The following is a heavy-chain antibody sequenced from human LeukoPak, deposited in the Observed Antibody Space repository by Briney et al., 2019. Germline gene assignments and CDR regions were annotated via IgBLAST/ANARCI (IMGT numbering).Heavy chain of an antibody. D-gene: IGHD5-18*01. V-gene: IGHV6-1*01. J-gene: IGHJ5*02. CDR1: GDSVSSNSAA. CDR3: ARDVRWTVDTAMVYKGNWFDP. Sequence: SQTLSLTCAISGDSVSSNSAAWNWIRQSPSRGLEWLGRTYYRSKWYHDFAVSVKSRITINPNTSKNQFSLQLYSVTPEDTAVYYCARDVRWTVDTAMVYKGNWFDPWGQGTLVTVSS. CDR2: TYYRSKWYH.